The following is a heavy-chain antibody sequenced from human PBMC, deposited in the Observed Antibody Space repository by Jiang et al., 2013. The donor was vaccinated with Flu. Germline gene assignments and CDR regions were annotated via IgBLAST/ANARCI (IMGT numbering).Heavy chain of an antibody. CDR2: TYYRSKWYN. CDR3: VRGGYNHGTIFDY. J-gene: IGHJ4*02. Sequence: VSSNTAAWNWIRQSPSRGLEWLGRTYYRSKWYNDYAVSVKSRITINPDTSWNRFSLHLQSVTPEDTAVYFCVRGGYNHGTIFDYWAQGTLVTVSS. D-gene: IGHD5-18*01. CDR1: VSSNTAA. V-gene: IGHV6-1*01.